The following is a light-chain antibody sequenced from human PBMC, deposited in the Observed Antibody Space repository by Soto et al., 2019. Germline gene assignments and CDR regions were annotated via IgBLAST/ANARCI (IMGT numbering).Light chain of an antibody. Sequence: QSALPQPASVSGSRGPSITISCTGTSSDVGAYNFVSWYQQHPGKLPKLMIFDVSRRPSGVSDRFSGSKSGNTASLTISGLQAEDEGDYYCSSYTSSSTHVFGSGTKLTVL. CDR1: SSDVGAYNF. V-gene: IGLV2-14*03. CDR3: SSYTSSSTHV. J-gene: IGLJ1*01. CDR2: DVS.